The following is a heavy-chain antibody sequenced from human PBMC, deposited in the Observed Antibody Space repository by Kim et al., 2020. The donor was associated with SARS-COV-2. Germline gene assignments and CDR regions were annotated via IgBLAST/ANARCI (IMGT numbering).Heavy chain of an antibody. CDR3: ARVGIAAAGRPNYYYYGMDV. D-gene: IGHD6-13*01. CDR1: GDSVSSNSAA. J-gene: IGHJ6*02. Sequence: SQTLSLTCAISGDSVSSNSAAWNWIRQSPSRGLEWLGRTYYRSKWYNDYAVSVKSRITINPDTSKNQFSLQLNSVTPEDTAVYYCARVGIAAAGRPNYYYYGMDVWGQGTTVTVSS. V-gene: IGHV6-1*01. CDR2: TYYRSKWYN.